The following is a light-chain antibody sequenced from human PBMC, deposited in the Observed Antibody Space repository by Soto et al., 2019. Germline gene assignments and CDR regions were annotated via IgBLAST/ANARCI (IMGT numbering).Light chain of an antibody. CDR2: DAS. CDR1: QSISSW. CDR3: QQYNSYRT. V-gene: IGKV1-5*01. Sequence: DIPMTQSPSTLSASVGDRVTITCRASQSISSWLAWYQQKPGKAPKLLIYDASSLESGVPSRFSGSGSGTEFTLTISSLQADDFANYYCQQYNSYRTFGQGTKVEIK. J-gene: IGKJ1*01.